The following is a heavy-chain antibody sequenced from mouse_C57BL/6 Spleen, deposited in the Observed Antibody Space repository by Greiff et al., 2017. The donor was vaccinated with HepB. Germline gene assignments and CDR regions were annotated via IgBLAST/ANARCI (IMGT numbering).Heavy chain of an antibody. V-gene: IGHV1-55*01. J-gene: IGHJ1*03. Sequence: QVQLQQPGAELVKPGASVKMSCKASGYTFTSYWITWVKQRPGQGLEWIGDIYPGSGSTNYNEKFKSKATLTLDTSSSTAYMQLSSLTSEDSAVYYCARGTGPYWYFDVWGTGTTVTVSS. CDR3: ARGTGPYWYFDV. CDR1: GYTFTSYW. D-gene: IGHD4-1*01. CDR2: IYPGSGST.